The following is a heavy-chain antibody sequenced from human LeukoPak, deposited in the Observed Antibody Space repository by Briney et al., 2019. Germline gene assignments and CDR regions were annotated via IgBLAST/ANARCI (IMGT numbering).Heavy chain of an antibody. CDR1: GFTFSSYE. CDR2: ISSSGSTI. V-gene: IGHV3-48*03. CDR3: ARDSGVDYFDY. J-gene: IGHJ4*02. Sequence: SGGSLRLSCAASGFTFSSYEMNWVRQAPGKGLEWVSYISSSGSTIYYADSVKGRFTISRDNAKNSLYLQMNSLRAEDTAVYYCARDSGVDYFDYWGQGTLATVSS. D-gene: IGHD3-10*01.